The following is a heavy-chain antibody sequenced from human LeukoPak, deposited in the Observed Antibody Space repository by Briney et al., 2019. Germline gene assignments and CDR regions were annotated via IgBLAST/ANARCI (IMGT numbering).Heavy chain of an antibody. J-gene: IGHJ6*02. D-gene: IGHD6-19*01. CDR1: GYTFTSYY. Sequence: GASVKVSCKASGYTFTSYYMHWVRQAPGQGLEWMGIINPSGGSTSYAQKFQGRVTMTRDTSTSTAYMELRSLRSDDTAVYYCARDPNVKDIAVAGTDYYYGMDVWGQGTTVTVSS. CDR3: ARDPNVKDIAVAGTDYYYGMDV. V-gene: IGHV1-46*01. CDR2: INPSGGST.